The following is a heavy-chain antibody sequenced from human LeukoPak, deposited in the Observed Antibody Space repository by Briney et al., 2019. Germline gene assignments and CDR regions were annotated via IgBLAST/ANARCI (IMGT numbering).Heavy chain of an antibody. CDR1: GGSISSYY. J-gene: IGHJ6*02. CDR2: IYYSGST. Sequence: SETLSLTCTVSGGSISSYYWSWIRQPPGKGLEWIGYIYYSGSTNYNPSLKSRVTISVDTSKNQFSLKLSSVTAADTAVYYCARGPHDYGSGSYYPPFYYYYYGMDVWGQGTTVTVSS. V-gene: IGHV4-59*08. CDR3: ARGPHDYGSGSYYPPFYYYYYGMDV. D-gene: IGHD3-10*01.